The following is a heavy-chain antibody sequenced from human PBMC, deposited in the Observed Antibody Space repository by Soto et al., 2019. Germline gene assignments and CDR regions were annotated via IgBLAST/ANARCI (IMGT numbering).Heavy chain of an antibody. D-gene: IGHD2-21*02. CDR2: VSGSGGTT. CDR3: ARSSGGDCYLPVDF. J-gene: IGHJ4*02. V-gene: IGHV3-23*01. CDR1: GFTFSSYA. Sequence: EVQLLESGGGLVQPGGSLRLSCAASGFTFSSYAMGWVRQAPGKGLEWVSIVSGSGGTTYYADSVKGRFTISRDNSKNTLYLQMTSLGADDTAVYYCARSSGGDCYLPVDFWGQGTLVTVSS.